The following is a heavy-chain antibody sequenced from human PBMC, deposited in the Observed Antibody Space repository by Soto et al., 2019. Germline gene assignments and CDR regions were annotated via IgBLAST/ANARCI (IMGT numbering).Heavy chain of an antibody. CDR1: GGSIISSSYY. D-gene: IGHD2-15*01. V-gene: IGHV4-39*01. Sequence: QLQLQESGPGLEKPAETMSLTCTVCGGSIISSSYYWGWIREPPAKGLEWIGCIYYSGSTYYNPSLKSRVTISVDTSKNQFSLKLSSVTAADTAVYYCARHTPAISISDHWGQGTLVTVSS. J-gene: IGHJ4*02. CDR3: ARHTPAISISDH. CDR2: IYYSGST.